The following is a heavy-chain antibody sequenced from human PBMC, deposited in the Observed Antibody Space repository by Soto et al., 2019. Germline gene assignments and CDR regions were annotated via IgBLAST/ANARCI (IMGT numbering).Heavy chain of an antibody. CDR2: VKSKISGGTT. Sequence: EVHLVESGGGLVKPGGSLRLSCAASGFGFADGWMSWVRQAPGKGLEWVGRVKSKISGGTTDYGAPGEGRFTISRDDSKNTLYLQMNSLKTEDTAVYYCTTIVAGTGYWGQGTLVSVSS. V-gene: IGHV3-15*01. D-gene: IGHD6-19*01. CDR3: TTIVAGTGY. J-gene: IGHJ4*02. CDR1: GFGFADGW.